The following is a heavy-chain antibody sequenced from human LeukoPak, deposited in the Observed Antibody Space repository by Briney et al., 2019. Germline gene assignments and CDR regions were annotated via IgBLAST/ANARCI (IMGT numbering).Heavy chain of an antibody. CDR1: GFTFSSYA. CDR3: ARDSGYSYGLGY. Sequence: PGRSLRLSCAASGFTFSSYAMHWVRQAPGKGLEWVAVISYDGSNKYYADSVKGRFTISRDNSKNTLYLQMNSLRAEDTAVYYCARDSGYSYGLGYWGPGTLVTVSS. CDR2: ISYDGSNK. J-gene: IGHJ4*02. D-gene: IGHD5-18*01. V-gene: IGHV3-30*04.